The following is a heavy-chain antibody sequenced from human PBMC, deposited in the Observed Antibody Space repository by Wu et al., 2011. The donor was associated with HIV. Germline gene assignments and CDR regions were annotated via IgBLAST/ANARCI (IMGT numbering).Heavy chain of an antibody. CDR2: INPNGGAT. Sequence: QIQLVQSGTEVKKTGASVKVSCKASGYTFTGYYVHWVRQAPGQGLEWMGWINPNGGATNYAQMYQGRVTMTRDMSITTAYMELRRLRSDDTAIYYCVTALGATVQDYWGQGTLVIVSP. CDR1: GYTFTGYY. V-gene: IGHV1-2*02. D-gene: IGHD1-26*01. J-gene: IGHJ4*02. CDR3: VTALGATVQDY.